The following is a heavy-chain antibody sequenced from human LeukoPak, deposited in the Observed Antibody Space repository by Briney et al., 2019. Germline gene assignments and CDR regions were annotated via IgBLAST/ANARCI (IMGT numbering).Heavy chain of an antibody. Sequence: SETLSLTCTVSGGSISSSSYYWGWIRQPPGKGLEWIGSIYYSGSTYYNPSLKSRVTMSVDTSKNQFSLKLSSVTAADTAVYYCARRGPNCSSTSCYTVLAGWFDPWGQGTLVTVSS. D-gene: IGHD2-2*02. V-gene: IGHV4-39*07. CDR1: GGSISSSSYY. CDR3: ARRGPNCSSTSCYTVLAGWFDP. CDR2: IYYSGST. J-gene: IGHJ5*02.